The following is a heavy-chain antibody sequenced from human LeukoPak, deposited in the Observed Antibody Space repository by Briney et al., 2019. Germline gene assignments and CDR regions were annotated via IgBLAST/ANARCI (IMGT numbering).Heavy chain of an antibody. Sequence: GGSLRLSCAASGFTVSSNYMSWVRQAPGKGLEWVSVIYSGGSTYYADSVKGRFTISRDNAKNSLYLQMNSLRAEDTAVYYCARGSRVWFGELLFDYWGQGTLVTVSS. V-gene: IGHV3-66*01. J-gene: IGHJ4*02. CDR3: ARGSRVWFGELLFDY. CDR2: IYSGGST. CDR1: GFTVSSNY. D-gene: IGHD3-10*01.